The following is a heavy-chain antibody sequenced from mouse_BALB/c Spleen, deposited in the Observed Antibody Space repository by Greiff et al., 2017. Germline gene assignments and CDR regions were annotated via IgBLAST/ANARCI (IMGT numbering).Heavy chain of an antibody. D-gene: IGHD1-1*01. CDR1: GFSLTSYG. V-gene: IGHV2-2*02. CDR3: ARNERVVGRAMDY. J-gene: IGHJ4*01. Sequence: VQLQQSGPGLVQPSQSLSITCTVSGFSLTSYGVHWVRQSPGKGLEWLGVIWSGGSTDYNAAFISRLSISKDNSTSQVFFKMNSLQANDTAIYYCARNERVVGRAMDYWGQGTSVTVSS. CDR2: IWSGGST.